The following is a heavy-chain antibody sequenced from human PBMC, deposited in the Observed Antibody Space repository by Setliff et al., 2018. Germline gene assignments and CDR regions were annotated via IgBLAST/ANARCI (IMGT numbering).Heavy chain of an antibody. D-gene: IGHD4-4*01. J-gene: IGHJ4*02. Sequence: PSETLSLTCSVSDDSIYSATYFWGWIRQTPGKGLEWIGTISSSGTTKYNSSLQGRVTLSIDVPNKQFALRLSSVTAVDAAVYYCAREGRWDYSYPIYWGQGILVTVSS. CDR1: DDSIYSATYF. CDR2: ISSSGTT. V-gene: IGHV4-39*01. CDR3: AREGRWDYSYPIY.